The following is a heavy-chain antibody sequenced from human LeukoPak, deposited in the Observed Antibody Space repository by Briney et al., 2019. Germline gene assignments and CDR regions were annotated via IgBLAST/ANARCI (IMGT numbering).Heavy chain of an antibody. CDR3: AKASSPSSGCITY. Sequence: GGSLRLSCAASGFTFSTYAMSRVRQAPGKGLEWVSGISGTGGNTDHADSVKGRFTISRDNSKDTLFLQMNSLRAEDTAIYYCAKASSPSSGCITYWGQGTLVTVSS. V-gene: IGHV3-23*01. CDR2: ISGTGGNT. J-gene: IGHJ4*02. D-gene: IGHD3-22*01. CDR1: GFTFSTYA.